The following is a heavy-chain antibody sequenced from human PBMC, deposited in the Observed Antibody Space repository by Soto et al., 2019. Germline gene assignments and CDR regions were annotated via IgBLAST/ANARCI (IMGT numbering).Heavy chain of an antibody. D-gene: IGHD5-18*01. V-gene: IGHV4-59*01. Sequence: QVQLQESGPGLVKPSETLSLTCTVSGGSINGYYWTWLRQSPTNGLEWIGYFHFSGSTKYNPSLENRLTISAATSKNQISLTLSSVTAADTAVYYCARASGYSYGYDDFFDNWGQGTLANVSS. J-gene: IGHJ4*01. CDR1: GGSINGYY. CDR3: ARASGYSYGYDDFFDN. CDR2: FHFSGST.